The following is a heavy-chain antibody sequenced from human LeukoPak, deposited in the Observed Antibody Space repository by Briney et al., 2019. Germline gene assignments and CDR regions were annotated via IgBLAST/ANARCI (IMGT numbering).Heavy chain of an antibody. J-gene: IGHJ3*02. V-gene: IGHV4-38-2*02. Sequence: SETLSLTCTVSGYSISSGYYWGWIRQPPGKGLEWIGSIYHSGSTYYNPSLKSRVTISVDTSKNQFSLKLSSVTAADTAVYYCARHKRQLVRGRSAFDIWGQGTMVTVSS. CDR1: GYSISSGYY. D-gene: IGHD3-10*01. CDR2: IYHSGST. CDR3: ARHKRQLVRGRSAFDI.